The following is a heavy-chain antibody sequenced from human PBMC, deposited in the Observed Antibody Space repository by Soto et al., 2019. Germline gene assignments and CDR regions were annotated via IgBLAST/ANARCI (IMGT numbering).Heavy chain of an antibody. CDR2: VSNKNGVT. D-gene: IGHD2-8*02. Sequence: ASVKVSCKASGYTFSNYDFSWVRQAPGQGLEWMGWVSNKNGVTNYAEKFRDRVTMTTDTSTNTIYMELRSLRSDDTAVYFCARERLNTGWYGFDHWGQGTQVTVSS. J-gene: IGHJ4*02. CDR1: GYTFSNYD. CDR3: ARERLNTGWYGFDH. V-gene: IGHV1-18*04.